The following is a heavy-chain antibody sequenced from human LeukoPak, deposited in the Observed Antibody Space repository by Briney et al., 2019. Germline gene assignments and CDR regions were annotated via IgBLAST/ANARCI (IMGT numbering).Heavy chain of an antibody. J-gene: IGHJ4*02. D-gene: IGHD4-17*01. CDR1: GFTVSSNY. Sequence: GGSLRLSCAASGFTVSSNYMSWVRQAPGKGLEWVSVIYSGGSTYYADSVKGRFTISRDNSKNTLYLQMNSLRAEDTAVYYCARWGDDYGDERDYWGQGTLVTVSS. CDR2: IYSGGST. V-gene: IGHV3-66*01. CDR3: ARWGDDYGDERDY.